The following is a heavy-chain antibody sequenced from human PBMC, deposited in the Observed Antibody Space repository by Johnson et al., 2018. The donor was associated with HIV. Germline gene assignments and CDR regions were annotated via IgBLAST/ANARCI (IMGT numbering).Heavy chain of an antibody. CDR1: GFTFSDAW. CDR3: TGRTGYYGSGSREDAFDI. Sequence: VHLVESGGGLVKPGGSLRLSCAVSGFTFSDAWMSWVRQAPGKGLEWVGRIKSKTDGGTTDYAAPVKGRFTISRDDSKNTLYLQMNSLKTEDTAVYYCTGRTGYYGSGSREDAFDIWGQGTMVTVSS. J-gene: IGHJ3*02. D-gene: IGHD3-10*01. CDR2: IKSKTDGGTT. V-gene: IGHV3-15*01.